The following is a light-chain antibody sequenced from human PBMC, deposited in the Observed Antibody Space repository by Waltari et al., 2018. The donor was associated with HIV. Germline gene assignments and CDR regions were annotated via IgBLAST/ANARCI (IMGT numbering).Light chain of an antibody. CDR1: SRDVGNYND. V-gene: IGLV2-18*02. CDR3: SSFTTSITVV. J-gene: IGLJ2*01. Sequence: SALTQPPSVSGSLDQSVTISCTGTSRDVGNYNDAPWYQQSPGTAPKLMIYDVSNRPSGVPDRFSGSKSGNTASLTISGLQAEDEADYYCSSFTTSITVVFGGGTKLTVL. CDR2: DVS.